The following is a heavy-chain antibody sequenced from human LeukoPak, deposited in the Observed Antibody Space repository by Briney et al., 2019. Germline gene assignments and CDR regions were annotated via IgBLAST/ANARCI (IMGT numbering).Heavy chain of an antibody. J-gene: IGHJ5*02. D-gene: IGHD3-22*01. CDR3: ARRATYYYDSSGPLNWFDP. CDR1: GGSISSSSYY. V-gene: IGHV4-39*01. CDR2: VSYSGST. Sequence: SETLSLTCTVSGGSISSSSYYWGWIRQPPGKGLEWIGSVSYSGSTYYNPSLKSRVTISIDTSKNQFSLKLSSVTAADTAVYYCARRATYYYDSSGPLNWFDPWGQGTLVTVSS.